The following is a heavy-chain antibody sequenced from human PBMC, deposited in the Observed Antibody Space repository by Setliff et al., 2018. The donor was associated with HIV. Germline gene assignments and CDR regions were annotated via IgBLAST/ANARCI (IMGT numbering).Heavy chain of an antibody. CDR2: VSPGGT. V-gene: IGHV4-38-2*01. J-gene: IGHJ3*01. CDR3: ARAGNFGDWDGFDV. Sequence: SETLSLTCAVSGYSISSGHYWGWIRQPPGEGLEWIGSVSPGGTNHNPSLKSRITISVDTSKKQVSLKLTSVTAADTAIYYCARAGNFGDWDGFDVWGQGTMVTVSS. CDR1: GYSISSGHY. D-gene: IGHD3-10*01.